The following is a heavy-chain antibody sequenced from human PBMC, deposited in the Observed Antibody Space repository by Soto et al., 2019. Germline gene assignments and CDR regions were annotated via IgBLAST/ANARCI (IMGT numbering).Heavy chain of an antibody. D-gene: IGHD6-13*01. V-gene: IGHV1-18*01. CDR1: GYTFTSYG. Sequence: ASVEVSWKASGYTFTSYGISWVRQAPGQGLEWMGWISAYNGNTNYAQKLQGRVTMTTDTSTRTAYLEPRRLQSDDTAVYYCETDPRWGIAPDGTPHWFDNCGQGTLLTPSS. CDR2: ISAYNGNT. J-gene: IGHJ5*02. CDR3: ETDPRWGIAPDGTPHWFDN.